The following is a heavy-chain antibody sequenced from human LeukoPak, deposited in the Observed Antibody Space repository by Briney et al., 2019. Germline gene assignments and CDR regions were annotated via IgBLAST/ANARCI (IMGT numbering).Heavy chain of an antibody. CDR2: IIPILGIA. Sequence: SVKVSCKASGYTFTSYGISWVRQAPGQGLEWMGRIIPILGIANYAQKFQGRVTITADKSTSTAYMELSSLRSEDTAVYYCARGGGEGSSWVDYWGQGTLVTVSS. J-gene: IGHJ4*02. CDR3: ARGGGEGSSWVDY. CDR1: GYTFTSYG. V-gene: IGHV1-69*04. D-gene: IGHD6-13*01.